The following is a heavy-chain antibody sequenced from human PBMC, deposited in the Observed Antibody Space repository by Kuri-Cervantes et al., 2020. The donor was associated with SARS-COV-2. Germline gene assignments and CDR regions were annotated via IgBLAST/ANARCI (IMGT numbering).Heavy chain of an antibody. CDR1: GFTFSSYA. J-gene: IGHJ4*02. D-gene: IGHD2-15*01. CDR2: ISGSGGST. V-gene: IGHV3-23*01. Sequence: GESLKISCAASGFTFSSYAMSWVRQAPGKGLEWVSAISGSGGSTYYADSVKGRFTISRDNSKNTLYLQMNSLRAEDTAVYFCVVGFFSSRKWDYWGQGTLVTVSS. CDR3: VVGFFSSRKWDY.